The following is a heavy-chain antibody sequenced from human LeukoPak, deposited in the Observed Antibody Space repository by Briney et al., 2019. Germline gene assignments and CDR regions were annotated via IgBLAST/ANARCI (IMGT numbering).Heavy chain of an antibody. D-gene: IGHD4-17*01. Sequence: SQTLSLTCTVSGGSISSGGYYWSWIRQHPGKGLEWIGYIYYSGSTYYNPSLKSRVTISVDTSKNQFSLKLSSVTAADTAVYYCARGEVGYGALNFDYWGQGTLVTVSS. J-gene: IGHJ4*02. CDR1: GGSISSGGYY. CDR3: ARGEVGYGALNFDY. CDR2: IYYSGST. V-gene: IGHV4-31*03.